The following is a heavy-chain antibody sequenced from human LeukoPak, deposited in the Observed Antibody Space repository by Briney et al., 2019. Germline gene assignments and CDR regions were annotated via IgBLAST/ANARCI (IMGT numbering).Heavy chain of an antibody. V-gene: IGHV1-46*01. CDR3: ARGGYYYDSSGYYYYFDY. CDR1: GYTFTSYY. CDR2: IYPSGGST. D-gene: IGHD3-22*01. Sequence: ASVKVSCKASGYTFTSYYIHWVRQAPGQGPEWMGIIYPSGGSTTSAQKLQGRVTMTRNTSISTAYMELSSLRSEDTAVYYCARGGYYYDSSGYYYYFDYWGQGTLVTVSS. J-gene: IGHJ4*02.